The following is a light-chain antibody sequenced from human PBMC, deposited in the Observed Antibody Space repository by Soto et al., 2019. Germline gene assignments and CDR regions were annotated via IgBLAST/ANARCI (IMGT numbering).Light chain of an antibody. CDR1: QSVSSIY. Sequence: ENVLTQSPGTLSLSPGERVTLSCRPSQSVSSIYLAWYQQKPGRAPRLLIYGASSRATGIPDRFSGSGSGTEFTLTITSLESEDFAVYCCQQYDNWPLTFGPGTRLEIK. V-gene: IGKV3-20*01. CDR3: QQYDNWPLT. CDR2: GAS. J-gene: IGKJ5*01.